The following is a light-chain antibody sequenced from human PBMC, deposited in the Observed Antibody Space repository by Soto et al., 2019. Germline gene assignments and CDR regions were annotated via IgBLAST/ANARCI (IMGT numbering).Light chain of an antibody. CDR3: QQYDNLPLT. J-gene: IGKJ4*01. CDR2: AAS. CDR1: RSFASSY. Sequence: DMVLTQSPGTLSLSPGERATLSCRASRSFASSYLGWYQQKPGQAPRLLLYAASKRATGIPDRFSGSGSGTDFTLTINRLEPEDSAVYYCQQYDNLPLTFGGGTKVEIK. V-gene: IGKV3-20*01.